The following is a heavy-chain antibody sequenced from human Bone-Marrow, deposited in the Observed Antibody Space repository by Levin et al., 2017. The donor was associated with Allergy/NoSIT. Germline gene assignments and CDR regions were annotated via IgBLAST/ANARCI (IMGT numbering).Heavy chain of an antibody. CDR3: ARDIQGVCGGDCYPYYFDH. CDR1: GFTFDDYA. D-gene: IGHD2-21*02. CDR2: ISWNSGSI. Sequence: PGGSLRLSCAASGFTFDDYAMHWVRQVPGKGLEWVSGISWNSGSIGYADSVKGRFTVSRDNAKNSLYLQMNSLRAEDTALYYCARDIQGVCGGDCYPYYFDHWGQGTLVTVSS. V-gene: IGHV3-9*01. J-gene: IGHJ4*02.